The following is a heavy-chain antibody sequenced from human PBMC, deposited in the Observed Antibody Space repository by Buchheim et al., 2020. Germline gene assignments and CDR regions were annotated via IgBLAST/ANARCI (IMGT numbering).Heavy chain of an antibody. CDR1: GFTFSSSD. Sequence: EVQLVESGGGLVQPGGSLRLSCAASGFTFSSSDMHWVRQVTGKGLEWVSAIGTADDTYYADSVKGRLTISRENAKNSLYLQMNSLGAGDTAVYYCARELADTVTWGWPFDLWGRGTL. J-gene: IGHJ2*01. D-gene: IGHD4-17*01. V-gene: IGHV3-13*01. CDR2: IGTADDT. CDR3: ARELADTVTWGWPFDL.